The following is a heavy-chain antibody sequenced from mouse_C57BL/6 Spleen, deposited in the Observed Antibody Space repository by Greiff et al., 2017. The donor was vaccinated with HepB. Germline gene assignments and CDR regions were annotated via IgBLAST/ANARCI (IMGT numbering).Heavy chain of an antibody. D-gene: IGHD2-3*01. CDR3: ARARWLPGYFDY. V-gene: IGHV14-3*01. CDR1: GFNIKNTY. J-gene: IGHJ2*01. CDR2: IDPANGNT. Sequence: EVQGVESVAELVRPGASVKLSCTASGFNIKNTYMHWAKQRPEQGLEWIGRIDPANGNTKYAPKFQGKATITADTSSNTAYLQLSSLTSEDTAIYYCARARWLPGYFDYWGQGTTLTVSS.